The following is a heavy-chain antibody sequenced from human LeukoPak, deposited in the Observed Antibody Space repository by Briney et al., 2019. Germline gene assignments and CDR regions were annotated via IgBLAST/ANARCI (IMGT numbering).Heavy chain of an antibody. D-gene: IGHD3-10*01. CDR3: ARHGGSGTYWTDY. Sequence: PSETLSLTCTVSGGSISSNGYYWGWIRQPPGKGLEWIGSIFYSGSTYSNPSLKSRVTISVDTSKTQFSLKLSSVTAADTAVYYCARHGGSGTYWTDYWGQGTLVTVSS. CDR2: IFYSGST. V-gene: IGHV4-39*01. J-gene: IGHJ4*02. CDR1: GGSISSNGYY.